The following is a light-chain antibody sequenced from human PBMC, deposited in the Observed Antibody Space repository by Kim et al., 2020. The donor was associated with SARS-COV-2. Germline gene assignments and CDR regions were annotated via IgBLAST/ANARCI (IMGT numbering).Light chain of an antibody. CDR1: SGSIDDKY. V-gene: IGLV6-57*02. CDR2: EDD. J-gene: IGLJ2*01. Sequence: GRTVTISCTGSSGSIDDKYVQCYHQRPGGVPTTVIYEDDQRPAGVAARFSCSIDTSSNSASLTIAGLRTEDEADYYCQSYNRDNVIFGGGTQLTVL. CDR3: QSYNRDNVI.